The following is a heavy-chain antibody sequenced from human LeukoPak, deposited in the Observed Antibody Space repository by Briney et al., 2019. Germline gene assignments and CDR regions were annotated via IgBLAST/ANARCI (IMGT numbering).Heavy chain of an antibody. Sequence: GGSLRLSCAASGFTFSSYAMSWVRQAPGKGLEWVSAISGSGGSTYYADSVKGRFTISRDNSKNALYLQMNSLRAEDTAVYYCAKVTYVPRGSYFDYWGQGTLVTVSS. CDR2: ISGSGGST. V-gene: IGHV3-23*01. D-gene: IGHD3-16*01. J-gene: IGHJ4*02. CDR3: AKVTYVPRGSYFDY. CDR1: GFTFSSYA.